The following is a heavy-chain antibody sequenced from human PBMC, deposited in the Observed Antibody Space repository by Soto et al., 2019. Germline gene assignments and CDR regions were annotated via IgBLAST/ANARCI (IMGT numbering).Heavy chain of an antibody. Sequence: SETLSLTCTVSGGSISSGGYYWSWIRQHPGKGLEWIGYIYYSGSTYYNPSLKSRVTTSVDTSKNQFSLKLSSVTAADTAVYYCARTSMVRGVMFDYWGQGTLVTVSS. CDR2: IYYSGST. J-gene: IGHJ4*02. CDR1: GGSISSGGYY. D-gene: IGHD3-10*01. CDR3: ARTSMVRGVMFDY. V-gene: IGHV4-31*03.